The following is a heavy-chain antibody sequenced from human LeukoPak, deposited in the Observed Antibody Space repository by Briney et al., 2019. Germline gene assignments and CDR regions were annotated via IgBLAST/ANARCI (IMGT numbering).Heavy chain of an antibody. CDR1: GGSFSDYY. D-gene: IGHD3-3*01. V-gene: IGHV4-34*01. CDR2: INHSGST. Sequence: SETLSLTCAVYGGSFSDYYWSWIRQPPGKGLEWIGEINHSGSTNYNPSLKSRVTISVDTSKNHFSLKLSSVTAADTAVYYCARAYYDFWCGPYFRHWGQGTLVTVSS. J-gene: IGHJ1*01. CDR3: ARAYYDFWCGPYFRH.